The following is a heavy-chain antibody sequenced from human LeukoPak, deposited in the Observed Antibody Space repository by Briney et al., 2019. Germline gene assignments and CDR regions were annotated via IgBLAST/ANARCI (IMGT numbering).Heavy chain of an antibody. CDR2: IYYSGST. Sequence: PSETLSLTCTVSGGSISSGGYYWSWIRQHPGKGLEWTGYIYYSGSTYYNPSLKSRVTISVDTSKNQFSLKLSSVTAADTAVYYCARTPSHYYDSSGYYFDYWGQGTLVTVSS. CDR1: GGSISSGGYY. CDR3: ARTPSHYYDSSGYYFDY. V-gene: IGHV4-31*03. J-gene: IGHJ4*02. D-gene: IGHD3-22*01.